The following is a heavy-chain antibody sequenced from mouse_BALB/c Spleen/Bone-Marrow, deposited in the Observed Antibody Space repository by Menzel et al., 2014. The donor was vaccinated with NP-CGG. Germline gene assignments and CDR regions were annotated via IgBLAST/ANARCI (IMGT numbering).Heavy chain of an antibody. Sequence: VKLVESGPGLVAPSQSLSITCTVSGFSLTSYGVHWVRRPPGKGLEWLGVIWAGGSTNYNSALMSRLSTSKDNSKSQVFLKMNSLQTDDTAMYYCARDRSYYGMDYWGQGTSVTVSS. V-gene: IGHV2-9*02. CDR1: GFSLTSYG. CDR2: IWAGGST. CDR3: ARDRSYYGMDY. J-gene: IGHJ4*01.